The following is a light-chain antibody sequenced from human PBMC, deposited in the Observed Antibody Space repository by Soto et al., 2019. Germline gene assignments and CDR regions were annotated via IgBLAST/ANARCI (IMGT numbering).Light chain of an antibody. Sequence: VVKKSPGTLSLYPGERATLSCRASQSVSSYLAWYQQKPGQAPRLLIHDASHRAAGIPARFSGSGSGTDFTLTISSLEPEDFAVYYCQQRSNWPRTFGQGTKVDI. CDR3: QQRSNWPRT. CDR1: QSVSSY. CDR2: DAS. V-gene: IGKV3-11*01. J-gene: IGKJ1*01.